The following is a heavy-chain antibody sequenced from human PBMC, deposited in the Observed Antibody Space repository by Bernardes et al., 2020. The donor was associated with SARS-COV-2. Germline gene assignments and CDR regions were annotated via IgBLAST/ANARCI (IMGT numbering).Heavy chain of an antibody. CDR3: TTDLYLKSIAVADY. CDR1: GFTFRNAW. Sequence: GGSLRLSCAASGFTFRNAWMGWVRQAPGKGLEWVGRIKNKPDGGTPDYAAAVKDRFTISRDDSTKTLYLHMNSLKTEDTGVYYCTTDLYLKSIAVADYWGQGTLVTVSS. CDR2: IKNKPDGGTP. V-gene: IGHV3-15*01. J-gene: IGHJ4*02. D-gene: IGHD6-19*01.